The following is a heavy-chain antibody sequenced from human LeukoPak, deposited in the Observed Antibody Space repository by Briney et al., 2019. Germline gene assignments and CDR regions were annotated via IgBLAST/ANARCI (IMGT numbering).Heavy chain of an antibody. CDR1: GFTFNDYG. CDR2: ISASGALI. D-gene: IGHD3-9*01. CDR3: AKDLGTYGDDLTGYVHYYFYMDV. J-gene: IGHJ6*03. V-gene: IGHV3-23*01. Sequence: GGSLRLSCAASGFTFNDYGMSWVRQAPGKGLEWVSSISASGALIYYTDSVEGRFTISRDNSKNTVYLQMSSLRAEDAAVYYCAKDLGTYGDDLTGYVHYYFYMDVWGKGTTVTISS.